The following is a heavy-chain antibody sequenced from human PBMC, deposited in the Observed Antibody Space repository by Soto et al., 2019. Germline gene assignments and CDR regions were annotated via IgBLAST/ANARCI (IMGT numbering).Heavy chain of an antibody. CDR3: ARDLAAAGPFDY. CDR1: GYTFTNYA. J-gene: IGHJ4*02. CDR2: ISAYNGNT. Sequence: QVQLVQSGAEVKKPGASVKVSCKASGYTFTNYAFSWVRQAPGQGLEWMGWISAYNGNTNYPQKLQGRVTMTTDTATSTGYIELRSLRSDDTAVYYCARDLAAAGPFDYWGQGTLVTVSS. V-gene: IGHV1-18*01. D-gene: IGHD6-13*01.